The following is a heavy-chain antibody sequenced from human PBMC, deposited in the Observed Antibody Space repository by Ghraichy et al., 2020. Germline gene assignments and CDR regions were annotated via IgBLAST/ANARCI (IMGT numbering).Heavy chain of an antibody. CDR3: ARVVGTIFGVVIQTYFDY. V-gene: IGHV1-2*06. CDR2: INPNSGGT. D-gene: IGHD3-3*01. J-gene: IGHJ4*02. CDR1: GYTFTGYY. Sequence: ASVKVSCKASGYTFTGYYMHWVRQAPGQGLEWMGRINPNSGGTNYAQKFQGRVTMTRDTSISTAYMELSRLRSDDTAVYYCARVVGTIFGVVIQTYFDYWGQGTLVTVSS.